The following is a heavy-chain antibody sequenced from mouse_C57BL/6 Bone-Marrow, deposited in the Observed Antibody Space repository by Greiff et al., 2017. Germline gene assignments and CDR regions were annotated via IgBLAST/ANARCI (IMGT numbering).Heavy chain of an antibody. V-gene: IGHV1-19*01. CDR3: ARGLAYYFDY. CDR1: GYTFTDYY. CDR2: INPYNGGT. D-gene: IGHD4-1*01. J-gene: IGHJ2*01. Sequence: VQLKESGPVLVKPGASVKMSCKASGYTFTDYYMNWVKQSHGKSLEWIGVINPYNGGTSYNQKFKGKATLTVDKSSSTAYMELNSLTSEDSAVYYCARGLAYYFDYWGQGTTLTVSS.